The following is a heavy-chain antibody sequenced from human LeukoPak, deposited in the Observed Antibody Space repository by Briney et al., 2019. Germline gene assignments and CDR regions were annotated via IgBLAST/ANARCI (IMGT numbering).Heavy chain of an antibody. V-gene: IGHV3-23*01. CDR2: FDGNGPNT. CDR1: GFTFSSFA. D-gene: IGHD2-8*02. Sequence: GGSLRLSCAASGFTFSSFAITWVRQAPGKGLEWVSGFDGNGPNTYYADSVKGRWTISRDNSRNTLYLEMNSLRPEDTAIYYCAKPRTTGLGWAQFDYWGQGSLVTVSS. CDR3: AKPRTTGLGWAQFDY. J-gene: IGHJ4*02.